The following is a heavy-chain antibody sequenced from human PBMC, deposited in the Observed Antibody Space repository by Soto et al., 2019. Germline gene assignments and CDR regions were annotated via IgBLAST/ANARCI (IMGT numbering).Heavy chain of an antibody. CDR3: ARSPHGSGSYYNLVNYYYYMDV. J-gene: IGHJ6*03. Sequence: QVQLVQSGAEVKKPGSSVKVSCKASGGTFSSYTISWVRQAPGQGLEWMGRIIPILGIANYEQKFQGRVTSTADKPTSTAYMDLRSLRSEDTAVYYCARSPHGSGSYYNLVNYYYYMDVWGKGTTVTVSS. D-gene: IGHD3-10*01. CDR1: GGTFSSYT. V-gene: IGHV1-69*02. CDR2: IIPILGIA.